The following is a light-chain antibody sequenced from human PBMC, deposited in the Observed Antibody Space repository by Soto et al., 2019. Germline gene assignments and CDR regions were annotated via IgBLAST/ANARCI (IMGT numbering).Light chain of an antibody. J-gene: IGLJ2*01. CDR1: SSDVGGYNY. V-gene: IGLV2-14*01. CDR2: DVS. CDR3: SSYTSSSTPVV. Sequence: QSALTQPASVSGSPGQSITISCTGTSSDVGGYNYVSWYQQHPGKAPKLMIYDVSNRPSGVSNRLSGSKSGNTASLTISGLQAEDEDDYYCSSYTSSSTPVVFGGGTQVTVL.